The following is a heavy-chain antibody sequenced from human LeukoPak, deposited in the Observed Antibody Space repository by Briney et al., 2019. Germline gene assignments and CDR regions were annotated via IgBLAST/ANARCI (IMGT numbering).Heavy chain of an antibody. J-gene: IGHJ6*03. V-gene: IGHV4-39*07. CDR1: GGSISSSSYY. D-gene: IGHD3-3*02. CDR2: IHSGGTT. Sequence: SETLSLTCTVSGGSISSSSYYWGWIRQPPGKGLEWIGSIHSGGTTNYNPSLMSRVTLSIDKSKKHISLRLTSVTAADTALYYCARDNGSGYTKGYEHYYYYLDVWGKGTTVTVSS. CDR3: ARDNGSGYTKGYEHYYYYLDV.